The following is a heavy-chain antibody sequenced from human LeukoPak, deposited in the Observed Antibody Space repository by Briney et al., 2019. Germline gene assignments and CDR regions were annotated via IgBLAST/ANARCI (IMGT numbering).Heavy chain of an antibody. CDR2: INHSGST. V-gene: IGHV4-34*01. Sequence: SETLSPTCAVYGGSFSGYYWSWIRQPPGKGLEWIGEINHSGSTNYNPSLKSRVTISVDTSKNQFSLKLSSVTAADTAVYYCASKMATYYFDYWGQGTLVTVSS. J-gene: IGHJ4*02. CDR1: GGSFSGYY. CDR3: ASKMATYYFDY. D-gene: IGHD5-24*01.